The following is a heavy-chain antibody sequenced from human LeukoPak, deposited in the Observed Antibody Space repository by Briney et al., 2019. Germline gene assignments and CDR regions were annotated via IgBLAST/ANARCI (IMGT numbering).Heavy chain of an antibody. CDR1: GFTFSSYT. CDR3: ARGSRWLQLGPFDY. J-gene: IGHJ4*02. D-gene: IGHD5-24*01. V-gene: IGHV3-30*01. CDR2: MSYDGSDN. Sequence: GRSLRLSCAASGFTFSSYTMHWVRQAPGKGLECVAVMSYDGSDNYYADSVKGRFTISRDNSRTTVYLQMNSLRAEDTAVYYCARGSRWLQLGPFDYWGQGTLVTVSS.